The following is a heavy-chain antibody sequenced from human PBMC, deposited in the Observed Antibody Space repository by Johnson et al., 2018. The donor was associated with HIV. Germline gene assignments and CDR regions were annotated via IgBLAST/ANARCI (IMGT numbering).Heavy chain of an antibody. V-gene: IGHV3-33*06. CDR1: GFTFSSYG. J-gene: IGHJ3*01. D-gene: IGHD6-6*01. Sequence: VLLLESGGGVVQPGRSLRLSCAASGFTFSSYGMHWVRQAPGKGLEWVAVIWYDGGNKYYADSVKGRFTISRDNSKNTVYLQMHSLRAEDTAVYYCAKGGKYSSHRDDGFDVWGQGTMVTVSS. CDR3: AKGGKYSSHRDDGFDV. CDR2: IWYDGGNK.